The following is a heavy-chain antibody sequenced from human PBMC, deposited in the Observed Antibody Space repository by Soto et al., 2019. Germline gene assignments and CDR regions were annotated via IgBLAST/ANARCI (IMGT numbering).Heavy chain of an antibody. J-gene: IGHJ3*02. CDR3: ARHRTEARYYYDSSGYYTDFDS. V-gene: IGHV1-69*02. Sequence: QVQLVQSGAEVQKPGSSVKVSCKASGGTFSRYTISWLRQSPGQGLEWMVRLIPILGIANSAQKCQGRVTFTADKSTSTAYMALSSMRSEDTAVDYCARHRTEARYYYDSSGYYTDFDSWVQGTMVTVSS. CDR2: LIPILGIA. CDR1: GGTFSRYT. D-gene: IGHD3-22*01.